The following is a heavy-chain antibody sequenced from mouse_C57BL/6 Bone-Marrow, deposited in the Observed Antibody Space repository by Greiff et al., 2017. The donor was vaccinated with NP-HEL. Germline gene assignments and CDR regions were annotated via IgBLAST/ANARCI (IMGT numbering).Heavy chain of an antibody. J-gene: IGHJ4*01. CDR1: GFTFSDYG. CDR3: ARRDGYGYAMDY. CDR2: ISSGSSTI. V-gene: IGHV5-17*01. Sequence: EVKVVESGGGLVKPGGSLKLSCAASGFTFSDYGMHWVRQAPEKGLEWVAYISSGSSTIYYADTVKGRFTISRDNAKNTLFLQMTSLRSEDTAMYYCARRDGYGYAMDYWGQGTSVTVSS. D-gene: IGHD2-3*01.